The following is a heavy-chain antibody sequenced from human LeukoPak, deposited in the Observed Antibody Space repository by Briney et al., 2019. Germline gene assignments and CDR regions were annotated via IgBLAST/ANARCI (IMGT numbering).Heavy chain of an antibody. CDR2: IKQDGSEK. V-gene: IGHV3-7*01. Sequence: RGGSLRLSCAASGFTFSSYWMSWVRQARGKGLEWVANIKQDGSEKYYVNSVKGRFTISRDNAKNSLYLQMNSLRAEDTAVYYCARVWIAAAGGEDYWGQGTLVTVSS. CDR1: GFTFSSYW. D-gene: IGHD6-13*01. CDR3: ARVWIAAAGGEDY. J-gene: IGHJ4*02.